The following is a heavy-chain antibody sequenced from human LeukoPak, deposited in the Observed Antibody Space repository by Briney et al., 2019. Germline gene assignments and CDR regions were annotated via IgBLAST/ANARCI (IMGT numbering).Heavy chain of an antibody. CDR2: IYYSGST. J-gene: IGHJ4*02. Sequence: SETLSLTCTVSGGSISSYYWSWIRQPPGKGLEWIGYIYYSGSTNYNPSLKSRVTISVDTSKNQFSLKLSSVTAADTAVYYCAKQLGYCSDGSCYFPYWGQGTLVTVSS. D-gene: IGHD2-15*01. V-gene: IGHV4-59*01. CDR3: AKQLGYCSDGSCYFPY. CDR1: GGSISSYY.